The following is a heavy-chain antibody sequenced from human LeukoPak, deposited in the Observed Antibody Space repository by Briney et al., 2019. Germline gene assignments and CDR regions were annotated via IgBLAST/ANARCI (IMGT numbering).Heavy chain of an antibody. J-gene: IGHJ4*02. D-gene: IGHD3-3*01. CDR3: TRVTYYDFWSGYVPREYFDY. CDR2: IRSKGYGGTT. V-gene: IGHV3-49*04. Sequence: GRSLRLSCTASGFTFGDYAMSWVRQAPGKGLEWVGFIRSKGYGGTTEYAASVKGRFTISRDDSKSIAYLQMNSLKTEDTDVYYCTRVTYYDFWSGYVPREYFDYWGQGTLVTVSS. CDR1: GFTFGDYA.